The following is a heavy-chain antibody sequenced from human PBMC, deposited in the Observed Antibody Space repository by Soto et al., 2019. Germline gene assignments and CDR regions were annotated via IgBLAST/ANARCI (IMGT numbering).Heavy chain of an antibody. CDR2: IYWDDSK. V-gene: IGHV2-5*02. CDR1: GFSLTTDRVG. J-gene: IGHJ4*02. D-gene: IGHD1-26*01. Sequence: QITLKESGPTLVKPTQTLTLTCTFSGFSLTTDRVGVGWIRQPPGEALEWLAVIYWDDSKTYRPSLESRLTLTKDTSKNQVARTMTNMDSLDTATYYCAHSYGGRSLYWGQGTLVTVSS. CDR3: AHSYGGRSLY.